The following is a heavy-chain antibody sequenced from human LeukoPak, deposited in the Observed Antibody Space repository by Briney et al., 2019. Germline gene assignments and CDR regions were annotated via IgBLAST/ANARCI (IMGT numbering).Heavy chain of an antibody. D-gene: IGHD6-19*01. CDR2: ISSSGSTI. J-gene: IGHJ4*02. V-gene: IGHV3-11*01. CDR3: AIDLRQWLVLGSFVY. Sequence: GGSLRLSCAASGFTFSDYYMSWIRQAPGKGLEWVSYISSSGSTIYYADSVKGRFTIYRDNAKNSLYLQMNSLRAEDTAVYYCAIDLRQWLVLGSFVYWGQGTLVTVSS. CDR1: GFTFSDYY.